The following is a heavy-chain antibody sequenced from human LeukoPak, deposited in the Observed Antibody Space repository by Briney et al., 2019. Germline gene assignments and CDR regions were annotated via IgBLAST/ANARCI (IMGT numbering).Heavy chain of an antibody. Sequence: GESLKISCKGSGYSFTSYWIGWVRQMPGKGLEWMGIIYPGDSDTRYSPSFQGQVTISADKSISTAYLQWSSLKASDTAMYYCARHLALSSSWDNDAFDIRGQGTMVTVSS. V-gene: IGHV5-51*01. CDR1: GYSFTSYW. CDR2: IYPGDSDT. CDR3: ARHLALSSSWDNDAFDI. D-gene: IGHD6-13*01. J-gene: IGHJ3*02.